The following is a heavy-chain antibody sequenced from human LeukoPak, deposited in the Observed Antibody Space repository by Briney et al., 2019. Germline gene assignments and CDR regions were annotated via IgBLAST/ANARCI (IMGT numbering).Heavy chain of an antibody. CDR1: GGSISSSSYY. V-gene: IGHV4-39*07. D-gene: IGHD3-10*01. CDR3: ARGRFGKIFDY. J-gene: IGHJ4*02. Sequence: SETLSLTCTVSGGSISSSSYYWGWIRQPPGKGLESIGTIYYSGSTNYNPSLKSRVTISVDTSKNQFSLKLSSVTAADTAVYYCARGRFGKIFDYWGQGTLVTVSS. CDR2: IYYSGST.